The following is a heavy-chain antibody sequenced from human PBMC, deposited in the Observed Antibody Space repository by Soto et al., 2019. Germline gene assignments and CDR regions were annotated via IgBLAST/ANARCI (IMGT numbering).Heavy chain of an antibody. V-gene: IGHV3-30-3*01. J-gene: IGHJ3*02. CDR3: ARDSAHDSSGYYYRGDAFDI. CDR1: GFTFSSYA. CDR2: ISYDGSNK. Sequence: PGGSLRLSCAASGFTFSSYAMHWVRQAPGKGLEWVAVISYDGSNKYYADSVKGRFTISRDNSKNTLYLQMNSLRAEDTAVYYCARDSAHDSSGYYYRGDAFDIWGQGTMVTVSS. D-gene: IGHD3-22*01.